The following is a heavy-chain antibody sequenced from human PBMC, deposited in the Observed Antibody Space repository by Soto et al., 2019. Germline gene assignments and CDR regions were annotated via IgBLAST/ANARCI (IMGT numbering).Heavy chain of an antibody. CDR1: GFTFSSYS. CDR3: ARVPYFAGVAYGMDV. Sequence: GGSLRLSCAASGFTFSSYSMNWVRQAPGKGLEWVSYISSSSSTIYYADSVKGRFTISRDNAKNSLYLQMNSLRDEDTAVYYCARVPYFAGVAYGMDVWGQGTTVTVSS. D-gene: IGHD3-3*01. CDR2: ISSSSSTI. J-gene: IGHJ6*02. V-gene: IGHV3-48*02.